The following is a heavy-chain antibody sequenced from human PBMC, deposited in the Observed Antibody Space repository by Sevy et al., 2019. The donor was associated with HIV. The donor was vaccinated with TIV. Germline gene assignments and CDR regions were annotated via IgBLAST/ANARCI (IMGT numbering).Heavy chain of an antibody. V-gene: IGHV3-11*01. D-gene: IGHD3-16*02. CDR2: ISSSGSTI. CDR1: GFTFSDYY. CDR3: GSYPPDDYVWGSYHTVFDY. J-gene: IGHJ4*02. Sequence: GGSLRLSCAASGFTFSDYYMSWIRQAPGKGLEWVSYISSSGSTIYYADSVKGRFTISRDNAKNSLYLQMNSLRAEDMAVYYCGSYPPDDYVWGSYHTVFDYWGQGTLVTVSS.